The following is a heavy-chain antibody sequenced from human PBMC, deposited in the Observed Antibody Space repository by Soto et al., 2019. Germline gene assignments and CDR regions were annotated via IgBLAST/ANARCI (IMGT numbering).Heavy chain of an antibody. V-gene: IGHV4-59*13. CDR3: ARLRGPRKRIFGVDPYTEVRNWFAP. J-gene: IGHJ5*02. CDR2: IYYSGST. Sequence: SETLSLTCTVSGGSISSYYWSWIRQPPGKGLECIWYIYYSGSTNYNPSLKSRVTISVYTSKNQFSLKLSSVTAAYTAAYYCARLRGPRKRIFGVDPYTEVRNWFAPWAQGTFVTVSS. CDR1: GGSISSYY. D-gene: IGHD3-3*01.